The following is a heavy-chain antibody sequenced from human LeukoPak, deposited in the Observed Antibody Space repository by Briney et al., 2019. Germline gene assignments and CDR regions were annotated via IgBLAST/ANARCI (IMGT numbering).Heavy chain of an antibody. CDR3: AGEAGSGSFVLDY. V-gene: IGHV1-69*05. CDR1: GGTFSSYA. CDR2: IIPIFGTA. J-gene: IGHJ4*02. Sequence: ASVKVSCKASGGTFSSYAISWVRQAPGQGLEWMGGIIPIFGTANYAQKFQGRVTITTDESTSTAYMELSSVRSEDTAVYYCAGEAGSGSFVLDYWGQGTLVTVSS. D-gene: IGHD3-10*01.